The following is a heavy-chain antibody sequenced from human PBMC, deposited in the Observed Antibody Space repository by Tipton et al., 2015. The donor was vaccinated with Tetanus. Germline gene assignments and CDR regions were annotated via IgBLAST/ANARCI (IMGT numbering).Heavy chain of an antibody. J-gene: IGHJ4*02. CDR1: GGSLSRGGYY. CDR2: IYFSGST. CDR3: ARDQARGARGWNYFDS. Sequence: GLVKPSQTLSLTCTVSGGSLSRGGYYWTWIRQNPGKDLEWIGDIYFSGSTYYNPSLKSRVTISVDTSKNQFSLRLNSVTAADTAVYYCARDQARGARGWNYFDSWGQGTLVTVSS. D-gene: IGHD6-6*01. V-gene: IGHV4-31*03.